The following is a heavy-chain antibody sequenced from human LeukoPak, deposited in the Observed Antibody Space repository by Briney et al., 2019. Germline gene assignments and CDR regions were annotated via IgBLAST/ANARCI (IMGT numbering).Heavy chain of an antibody. CDR1: GGSISSYY. CDR3: ARSPNPYCSSTSCYTNNYWYFDL. V-gene: IGHV4-4*07. D-gene: IGHD2-2*02. Sequence: SETLSLTCTVSGGSISSYYWSWIRQPAGKGLEWIGRIYTSGSTNYNPSLKSRVTMSVDTSKNQFSLKLSSVTAADTAVYYCARSPNPYCSSTSCYTNNYWYFDLWGRGTLVTVSS. J-gene: IGHJ2*01. CDR2: IYTSGST.